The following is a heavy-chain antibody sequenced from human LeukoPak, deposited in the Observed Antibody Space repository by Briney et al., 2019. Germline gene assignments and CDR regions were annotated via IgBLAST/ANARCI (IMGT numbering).Heavy chain of an antibody. V-gene: IGHV1-2*02. Sequence: ASVKVSCKASGYTFTGYYMHWVRHAPGQGLEWMGLINPNSGGTNYAQKFQGRVTMTRDTSISTAYMELSRLRSDDTAVYYCARVGTTVTTLDYWGQGTLVTVSS. CDR1: GYTFTGYY. CDR3: ARVGTTVTTLDY. CDR2: INPNSGGT. J-gene: IGHJ4*02. D-gene: IGHD4-17*01.